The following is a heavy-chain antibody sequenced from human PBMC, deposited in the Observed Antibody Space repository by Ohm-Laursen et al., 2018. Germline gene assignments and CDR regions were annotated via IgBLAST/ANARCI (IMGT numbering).Heavy chain of an antibody. J-gene: IGHJ3*02. CDR3: TIIGGYFYDSSGREAFDI. Sequence: SLRLSCTASGFTFSSYAMHWVRQAPGKGLEWMAVISYDGNEIYYADSVKGRFTISRDNSKNTLFLQMNSLRADDAAVFYFTIIGGYFYDSSGREAFDIWGQGTMVTVSS. D-gene: IGHD3-22*01. CDR2: ISYDGNEI. V-gene: IGHV3-30*03. CDR1: GFTFSSYA.